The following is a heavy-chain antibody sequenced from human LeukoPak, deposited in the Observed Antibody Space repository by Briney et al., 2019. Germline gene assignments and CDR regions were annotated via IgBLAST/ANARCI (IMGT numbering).Heavy chain of an antibody. CDR2: ISGSGGST. V-gene: IGHV3-23*01. Sequence: PGGSLRLSCAASGFTFSSYAMRWVRQAPGKGLEWVSAISGSGGSTYYADSVKGRFTISRDNSKNTLYLQMNSLRAEDTAVYYCANQYYDILTGYYNVIGYWGQGTLVTVSS. D-gene: IGHD3-9*01. CDR3: ANQYYDILTGYYNVIGY. CDR1: GFTFSSYA. J-gene: IGHJ4*02.